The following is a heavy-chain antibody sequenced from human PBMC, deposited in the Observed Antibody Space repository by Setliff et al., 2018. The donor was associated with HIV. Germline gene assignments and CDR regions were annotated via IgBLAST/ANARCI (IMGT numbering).Heavy chain of an antibody. D-gene: IGHD2-15*01. CDR2: IFHAGRT. CDR3: ARSLAYCSGGGCSSGNYYYMDV. V-gene: IGHV4-39*01. CDR1: GGSISGSSYY. J-gene: IGHJ6*03. Sequence: SETLSLTCTVSGGSISGSSYYWGWIRQSPEKGLEWIGSIFHAGRTYYNPSLKSRVTLSVDTSENQYSLKLTSLIAADTAVYYCARSLAYCSGGGCSSGNYYYMDVWGKGTTVTVSS.